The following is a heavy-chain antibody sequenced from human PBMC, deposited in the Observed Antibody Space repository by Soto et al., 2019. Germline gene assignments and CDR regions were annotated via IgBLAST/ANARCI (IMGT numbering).Heavy chain of an antibody. CDR2: INPKSGGT. V-gene: IGHV1-2*02. Sequence: QVQLVQSGAEVKKPGASVNVSCKASGYTFTVYYMHWVRQAPGQGLEWMGWINPKSGGTMYPQKFQGRVTMTWDTSISTASMARTRLISVDTAVYYCARDLAKGGGSAGFDYWGQGTLVTVSS. CDR3: ARDLAKGGGSAGFDY. J-gene: IGHJ4*02. CDR1: GYTFTVYY. D-gene: IGHD1-26*01.